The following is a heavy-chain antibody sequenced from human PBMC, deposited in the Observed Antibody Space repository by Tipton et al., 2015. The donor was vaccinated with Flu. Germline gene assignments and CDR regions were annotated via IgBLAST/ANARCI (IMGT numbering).Heavy chain of an antibody. V-gene: IGHV4-59*01. D-gene: IGHD3-3*01. CDR1: GVSISNYY. CDR3: ARGPDWSGYHNYFDP. J-gene: IGHJ5*02. Sequence: TLSLTCTVSGVSISNYYWSWIRQPPGKGLEWIGYIYYSGSTNYSPSLKSRVTISIDTSKNQFSLKLSSVTAADTAVYYCARGPDWSGYHNYFDPWGQGTLVTVSS. CDR2: IYYSGST.